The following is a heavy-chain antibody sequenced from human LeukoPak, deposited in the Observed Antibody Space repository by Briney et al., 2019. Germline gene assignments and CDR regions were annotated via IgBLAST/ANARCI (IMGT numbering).Heavy chain of an antibody. D-gene: IGHD3-16*01. CDR2: IIPIFGTA. CDR3: ASVEGGLDAFDI. CDR1: GGTFSSYA. V-gene: IGHV1-69*05. Sequence: SVKVSCKASGGTFSSYAISWVRQAPGQGLEWMGGIIPIFGTANYAQKFQGRVTITTDESTSTAYMELSSLRSEDTAVYYCASVEGGLDAFDIWGQGTMVTVSS. J-gene: IGHJ3*02.